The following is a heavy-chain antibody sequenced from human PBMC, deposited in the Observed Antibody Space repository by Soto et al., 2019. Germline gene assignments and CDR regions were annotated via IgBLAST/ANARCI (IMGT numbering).Heavy chain of an antibody. V-gene: IGHV1-3*04. CDR1: GYSFTTYG. J-gene: IGHJ4*02. D-gene: IGHD1-7*01. CDR3: AREELRADYFDY. Sequence: GASVKVSCKASGYSFTTYGLYWLRQAPGQSLEYMGWINTGNGNTKLAQKFQGRVTITSDTSASTAYMELSSLKSKDTAVYYCAREELRADYFDYWGQGTLVTVSS. CDR2: INTGNGNT.